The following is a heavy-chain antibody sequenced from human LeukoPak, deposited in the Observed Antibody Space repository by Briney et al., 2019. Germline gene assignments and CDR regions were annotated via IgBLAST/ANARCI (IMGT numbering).Heavy chain of an antibody. J-gene: IGHJ5*02. CDR3: AGVLLWFGESNWFDP. CDR2: INAGNGNT. D-gene: IGHD3-10*01. V-gene: IGHV1-3*01. Sequence: ASVKVSCKASGYTFTSYAMHWVRQAPGQRLEWMRWINAGNGNTKYSQKFQGRVTITRDTSASTAYMELSSLRSEDTAVYYCAGVLLWFGESNWFDPWGQGTLVTVSS. CDR1: GYTFTSYA.